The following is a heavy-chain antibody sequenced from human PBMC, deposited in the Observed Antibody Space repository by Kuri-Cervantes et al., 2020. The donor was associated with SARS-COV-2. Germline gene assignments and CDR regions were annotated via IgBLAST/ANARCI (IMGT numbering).Heavy chain of an antibody. V-gene: IGHV3-53*01. CDR2: IYSGGST. D-gene: IGHD3-10*01. Sequence: GESLKISCAASGFTFSNYAMSWVRQGPGKGLEWVSVIYSGGSTYYADSVKGRFSISRDNSKNTMYLQMSSLRAEDAAVYYRARETPWLGATFGPGWYFDLWGRGTLVTVSS. CDR1: GFTFSNYA. J-gene: IGHJ2*01. CDR3: ARETPWLGATFGPGWYFDL.